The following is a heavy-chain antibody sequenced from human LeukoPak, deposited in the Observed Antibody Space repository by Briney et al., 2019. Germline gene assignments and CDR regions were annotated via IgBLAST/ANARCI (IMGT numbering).Heavy chain of an antibody. D-gene: IGHD4/OR15-4a*01. Sequence: GGSLRLSCAASGFTFSSYWMSWVRQAPGKGLEWVANINRDGSAKYYVDSVKGRFTISRDNTKNSLYLQMNSLRDEDTAVYYCARSLGADRDYWGQGTLVTVSS. V-gene: IGHV3-7*01. CDR3: ARSLGADRDY. CDR1: GFTFSSYW. J-gene: IGHJ4*02. CDR2: INRDGSAK.